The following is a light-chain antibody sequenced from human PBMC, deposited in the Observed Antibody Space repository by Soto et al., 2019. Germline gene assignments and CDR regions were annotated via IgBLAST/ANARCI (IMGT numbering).Light chain of an antibody. CDR1: QSVNSNY. V-gene: IGKV3-20*01. Sequence: EIVLTQSPATLSLSPGERATLSCRASQSVNSNYVAWYQHKPGQGPRLLFYGATHRATGIPDRISGSGSGTDFTLTISRLEPEDFAVYYSQQYGNSPQTFGQGTKVEIK. J-gene: IGKJ1*01. CDR2: GAT. CDR3: QQYGNSPQT.